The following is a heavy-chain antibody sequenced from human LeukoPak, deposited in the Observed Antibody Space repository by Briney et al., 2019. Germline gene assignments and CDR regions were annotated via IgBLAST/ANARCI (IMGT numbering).Heavy chain of an antibody. Sequence: PGGSLRLSCAASGFTFSSYGMHWVRQAPCKGLEWVAVISYDATNKYYADSVRGRFTISRDNSKNTLYLQMDSLRADDTAVYYCARAPRFFLGYWYFDLWGRGTLVTVSS. CDR1: GFTFSSYG. CDR3: ARAPRFFLGYWYFDL. CDR2: ISYDATNK. D-gene: IGHD3-3*01. J-gene: IGHJ2*01. V-gene: IGHV3-30*03.